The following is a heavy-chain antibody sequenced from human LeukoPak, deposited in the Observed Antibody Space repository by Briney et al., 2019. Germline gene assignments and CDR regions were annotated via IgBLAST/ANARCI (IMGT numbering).Heavy chain of an antibody. V-gene: IGHV1-24*01. CDR1: GYTLTELS. CDR2: FDPEDGET. CDR3: ATAGFDIVATTAAFDI. J-gene: IGHJ3*02. D-gene: IGHD2-15*01. Sequence: GASVKVSCKVSGYTLTELSMHWVRQAPGKGLEWMGGFDPEDGETIYAQKFQGRVTMTEDTSTDTAYMELSSLRSEDTAVYYCATAGFDIVATTAAFDIWGQGTVVTVSS.